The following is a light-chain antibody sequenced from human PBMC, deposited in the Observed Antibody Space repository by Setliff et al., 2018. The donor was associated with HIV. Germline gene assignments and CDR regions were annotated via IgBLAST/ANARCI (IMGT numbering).Light chain of an antibody. Sequence: QSALTQPRSVSGSPGQSVTISCTGTDSDIGNYKYVSWYQQHPEKAPKLILYDVSQRPSGVPDRFSGSKSGNTASLTISGLQAEDEGDYYCCSYAGTYSSLYVFGTGTKVTVL. CDR3: CSYAGTYSSLYV. CDR1: DSDIGNYKY. J-gene: IGLJ1*01. CDR2: DVS. V-gene: IGLV2-11*01.